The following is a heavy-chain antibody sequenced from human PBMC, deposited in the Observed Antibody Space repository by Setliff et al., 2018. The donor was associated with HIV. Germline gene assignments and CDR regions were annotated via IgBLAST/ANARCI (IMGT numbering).Heavy chain of an antibody. J-gene: IGHJ4*02. V-gene: IGHV4-59*11. CDR2: IYYSGST. D-gene: IGHD5-18*01. CDR1: GGSIRSQY. Sequence: SETLSLTCTVSGGSIRSQYWSWIREPPGKGLEWIGYIYYSGSTNYNPSLKSRVTISVDTSKNQFSLRLSSVTAADTAVYYCARVPRQLLKGAAAYFDYWGQGILVTVSS. CDR3: ARVPRQLLKGAAAYFDY.